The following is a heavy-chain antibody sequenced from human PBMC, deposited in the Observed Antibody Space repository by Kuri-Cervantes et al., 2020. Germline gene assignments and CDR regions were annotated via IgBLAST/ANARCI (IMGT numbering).Heavy chain of an antibody. V-gene: IGHV3-9*01. J-gene: IGHJ4*02. D-gene: IGHD2-15*01. CDR1: GFTFDDYA. Sequence: SLKISCAASGFTFDDYAMHWVRQAPGKGLEWVSGISWNSGSIGYADSVKGRFTISRDNAKNSLYLQMNSLRAEDTALYYCAKAVRFGYCSGGSCYMVGYFDYWGQGTLVTVSS. CDR3: AKAVRFGYCSGGSCYMVGYFDY. CDR2: ISWNSGSI.